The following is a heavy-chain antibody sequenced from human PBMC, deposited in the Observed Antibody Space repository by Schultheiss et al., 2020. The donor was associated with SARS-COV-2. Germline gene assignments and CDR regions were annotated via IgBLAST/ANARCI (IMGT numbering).Heavy chain of an antibody. V-gene: IGHV4-34*01. Sequence: SETLSLTCAVYGGSFSGYYWSWIRQPPGKGLEWIGEINHSGSTNYNPSLKSRVTISVDTSKNQFSLKLSSVTAADTAVYYCARGIWSGSSDYWGQGTLVTVSS. J-gene: IGHJ4*02. CDR1: GGSFSGYY. CDR3: ARGIWSGSSDY. D-gene: IGHD3-3*01. CDR2: INHSGST.